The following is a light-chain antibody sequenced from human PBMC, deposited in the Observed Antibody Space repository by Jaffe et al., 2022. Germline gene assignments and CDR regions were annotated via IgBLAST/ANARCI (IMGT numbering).Light chain of an antibody. V-gene: IGLV1-44*01. J-gene: IGLJ2*01. CDR1: SSNIGTNT. CDR2: SNT. CDR3: TTWDDSLNAVV. Sequence: QSVLTQPPSASGTPGQRVTISCSGSSSNIGTNTVNWYQQIPGTAPKLLFYSNTQRTSGVPDRFSGSKSGTSASLAISGLQSEDEAYYYCTTWDDSLNAVVFGGGTKLTVL.